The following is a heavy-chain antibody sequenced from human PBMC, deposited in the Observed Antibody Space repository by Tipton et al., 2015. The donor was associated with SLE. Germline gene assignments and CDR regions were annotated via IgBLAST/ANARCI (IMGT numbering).Heavy chain of an antibody. CDR3: ARDKLLAVAGLPDY. V-gene: IGHV3-30*04. CDR1: GFTFSSYA. J-gene: IGHJ4*02. D-gene: IGHD6-19*01. CDR2: IRYDGSNK. Sequence: SLRLSCAASGFTFSSYAMHWVRQAPGKGLEWVAFIRYDGSNKYYADSVKGRFTISRDNSKNTLYLQMNSLRAEDTAVYYCARDKLLAVAGLPDYWGQGTLVTVSS.